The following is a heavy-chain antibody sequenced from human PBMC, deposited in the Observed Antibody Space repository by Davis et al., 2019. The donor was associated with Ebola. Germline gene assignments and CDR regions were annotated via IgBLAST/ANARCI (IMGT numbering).Heavy chain of an antibody. CDR1: GFTFSSYW. J-gene: IGHJ6*02. Sequence: GESLKISCAASGFTFSSYWMSWVRQAPGKGLEWVANIKQDGSEKYYVDSVKGRFTISSDNAQNSLHLQMNSLTAEDTAVYYCARQPTRYCTEGVCYPARYGGGYYYGLDVWGQGTTVTVSS. CDR2: IKQDGSEK. V-gene: IGHV3-7*01. CDR3: ARQPTRYCTEGVCYPARYGGGYYYGLDV. D-gene: IGHD2-8*01.